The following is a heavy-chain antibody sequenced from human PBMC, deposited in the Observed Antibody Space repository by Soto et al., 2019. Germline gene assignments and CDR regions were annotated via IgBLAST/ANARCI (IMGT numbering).Heavy chain of an antibody. V-gene: IGHV4-31*03. Sequence: QVQLQESGPRLVEASQTLSLTCTVSNASITSIGYYWSWVRQPPGKRLEWIGYIYHSGSTFYSQSRQSRLTLSVDLSKNQCSLTLRSVTAADTAVYHCARMSGTYYGPDYWGQGTLVTVSS. J-gene: IGHJ4*02. CDR2: IYHSGST. CDR3: ARMSGTYYGPDY. CDR1: NASITSIGYY. D-gene: IGHD1-26*01.